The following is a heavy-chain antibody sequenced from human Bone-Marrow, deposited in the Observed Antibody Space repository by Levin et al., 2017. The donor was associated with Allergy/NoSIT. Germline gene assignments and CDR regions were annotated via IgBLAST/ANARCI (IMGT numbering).Heavy chain of an antibody. V-gene: IGHV3-49*03. Sequence: GGSLRLSCTASGFPFGDYTMSWFRQAPGMRLEWLGFIRSKAYGETTEFPASVKGTFSISRDDLKNIVYLQMNSLSTEDTALYYCARSRSPGGYDDAFDVWGHGTMVIVSS. CDR2: IRSKAYGETT. J-gene: IGHJ3*01. CDR3: ARSRSPGGYDDAFDV. D-gene: IGHD5-12*01. CDR1: GFPFGDYT.